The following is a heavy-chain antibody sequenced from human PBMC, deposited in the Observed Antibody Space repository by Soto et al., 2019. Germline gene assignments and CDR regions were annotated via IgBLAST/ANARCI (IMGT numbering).Heavy chain of an antibody. Sequence: QLQLQQWGAGLLKPSETLSLTCAVNTESFSNYYWSWIRQPPGKGLEWVGEINDSGTTNYSPSLKGRVTISVDTSKNQFSLTLASVTAADTAIYYCVGGRGRLVGFDYWGQGTLVTVSS. J-gene: IGHJ4*02. CDR3: VGGRGRLVGFDY. V-gene: IGHV4-34*01. CDR1: TESFSNYY. CDR2: INDSGTT. D-gene: IGHD2-8*02.